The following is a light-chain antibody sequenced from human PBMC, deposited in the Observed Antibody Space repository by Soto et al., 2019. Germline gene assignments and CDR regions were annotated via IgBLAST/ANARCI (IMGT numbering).Light chain of an antibody. CDR2: EDD. Sequence: NFMLTQPHSVSESPGKTVTISCTGSSGSIASNYVQWYQHRPGSAPTTVIYEDDHRPSGVPDRFSGSIDSSSNSASLTISGLKTEDEADYYCQSYDSSNHVVFGGGTKVTVL. V-gene: IGLV6-57*02. CDR1: SGSIASNY. J-gene: IGLJ2*01. CDR3: QSYDSSNHVV.